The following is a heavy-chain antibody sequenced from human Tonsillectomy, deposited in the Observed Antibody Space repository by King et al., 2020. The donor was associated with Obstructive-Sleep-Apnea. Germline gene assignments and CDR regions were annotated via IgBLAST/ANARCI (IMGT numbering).Heavy chain of an antibody. CDR1: GFTFSSYA. D-gene: IGHD3-22*01. V-gene: IGHV3-23*04. Sequence: VQLVESGGGLVQPGGSLRLSCAASGFTFSSYAMSWVRQAPGKGLEWVSAISGSGGSTYYADSVKGRFTISRDNSKNTLYLQMNSLRAEDTAVYYCAKYQDNTYYYDSSGYDYWGQGTLVTVSS. J-gene: IGHJ4*02. CDR3: AKYQDNTYYYDSSGYDY. CDR2: ISGSGGST.